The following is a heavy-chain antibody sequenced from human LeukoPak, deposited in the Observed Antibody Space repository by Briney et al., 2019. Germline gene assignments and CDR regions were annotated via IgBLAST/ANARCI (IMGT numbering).Heavy chain of an antibody. Sequence: ASETLSLTCAVYGGSFSGYYWSWIRQPPGKGLEWIGEINHSGSTNYNPSLKSRVTISADTSKNQFSLRLSSVTAADTAVYYCARGLNNRKSGRRFDVFEIWGQGTMVTVSS. V-gene: IGHV4-34*01. J-gene: IGHJ3*02. D-gene: IGHD3-3*01. CDR2: INHSGST. CDR1: GGSFSGYY. CDR3: ARGLNNRKSGRRFDVFEI.